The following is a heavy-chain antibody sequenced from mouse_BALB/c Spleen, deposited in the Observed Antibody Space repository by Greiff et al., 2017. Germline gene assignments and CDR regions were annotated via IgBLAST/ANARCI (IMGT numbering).Heavy chain of an antibody. CDR1: GYTFTSYT. J-gene: IGHJ4*01. V-gene: IGHV1-4*01. Sequence: QVQLKQSGAELARPGASVKMSCKASGYTFTSYTMHWVKQRPGQGLEWIGYINPSSGYTNYNQKFKDKATLTADKSSSTAYMQLSSLTSEDSAVYYCATYYGKGYYYAMDYWGQGTSVTVSS. CDR3: ATYYGKGYYYAMDY. CDR2: INPSSGYT. D-gene: IGHD2-10*01.